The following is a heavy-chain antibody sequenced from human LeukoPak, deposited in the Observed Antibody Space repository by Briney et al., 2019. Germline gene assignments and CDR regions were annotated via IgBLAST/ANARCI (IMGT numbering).Heavy chain of an antibody. Sequence: GGSLRLSCAASGFTFSSYAMSWVRQARGKGLEWVSAISGSGGSTYYADSVKGRFTISRDNSKNTLYLQMNSLRAEDTAVYYCAKDPSYCYDNSGYYSFDYWGQGTLVTVSS. CDR3: AKDPSYCYDNSGYYSFDY. J-gene: IGHJ4*02. CDR2: ISGSGGST. CDR1: GFTFSSYA. V-gene: IGHV3-23*01. D-gene: IGHD3-22*01.